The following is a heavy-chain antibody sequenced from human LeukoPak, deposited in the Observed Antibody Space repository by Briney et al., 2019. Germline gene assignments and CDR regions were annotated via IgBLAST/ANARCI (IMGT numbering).Heavy chain of an antibody. CDR3: ARQRAASGIRNVDY. CDR1: GGSISSSSYY. Sequence: PSETLSLTCTVSGGSISSSSYYWGWIRQPPGKGLEWIGSMYYSGSTHYNPSLKSRVTISVDTSKNQFSLKLSSVTAADTAVYYCARQRAASGIRNVDYWGQGTLVTVSS. D-gene: IGHD6-13*01. V-gene: IGHV4-39*01. J-gene: IGHJ4*02. CDR2: MYYSGST.